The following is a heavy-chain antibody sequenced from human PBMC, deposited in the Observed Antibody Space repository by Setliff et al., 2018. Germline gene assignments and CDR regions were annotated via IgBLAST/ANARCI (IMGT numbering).Heavy chain of an antibody. CDR1: GNRFTDYN. Sequence: ASVKVSCKASGNRFTDYNLHWVRQAPGQGLEWMGWINPDSGDTHSAQKFLGRVTMTRDTSINTAYMELGSLTSDDTAFYYCVRSGKFGMRFWFDQWGQGTLVTVSS. D-gene: IGHD1-26*01. V-gene: IGHV1-2*02. CDR3: VRSGKFGMRFWFDQ. CDR2: INPDSGDT. J-gene: IGHJ5*02.